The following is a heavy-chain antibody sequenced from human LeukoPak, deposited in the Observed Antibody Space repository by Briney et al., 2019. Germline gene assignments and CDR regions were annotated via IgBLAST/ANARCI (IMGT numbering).Heavy chain of an antibody. CDR3: ARHTYGDYGTFDI. CDR2: ISSSSSYI. D-gene: IGHD4-17*01. V-gene: IGHV3-21*01. Sequence: GGSLRLSRAASGFTFSSYTMNWVRQAPGKGLEWVSSISSSSSYIYYADSVKGRFTISRDNAKNSLYLQMNSLRVEDTALYYCARHTYGDYGTFDIWGQGTMVTVSS. CDR1: GFTFSSYT. J-gene: IGHJ3*02.